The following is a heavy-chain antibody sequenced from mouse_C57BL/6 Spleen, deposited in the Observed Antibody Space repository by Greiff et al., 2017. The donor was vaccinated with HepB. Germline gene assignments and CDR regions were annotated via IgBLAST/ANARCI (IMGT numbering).Heavy chain of an antibody. J-gene: IGHJ3*01. CDR3: ARGGIYYGHDGFAY. CDR1: GYSITSGYY. Sequence: EVKLQESGPGLVKPSQSLSLTCSVTGYSITSGYYWNWIRQFPGNKLEWMGYISYDGINNYNPSLKNRISITRDTSKNQFFLKLNSVTTEDTATYYCARGGIYYGHDGFAYWGQGTLVTVSA. CDR2: ISYDGIN. V-gene: IGHV3-6*01. D-gene: IGHD2-2*01.